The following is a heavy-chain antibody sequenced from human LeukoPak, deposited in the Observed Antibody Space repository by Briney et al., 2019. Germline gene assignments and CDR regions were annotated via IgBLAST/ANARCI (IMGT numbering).Heavy chain of an antibody. CDR3: ARGTYDFWSGYNWFDP. Sequence: GGSLRLSCAASGFTFSNYWMSWVRQAPGKGLEWMANIKQDGSEKYYVDSVKGRFTISRDNAKNSLYLQMNSLRAEDTAVYYCARGTYDFWSGYNWFDPWGQGTLVTVSS. CDR2: IKQDGSEK. J-gene: IGHJ5*02. CDR1: GFTFSNYW. D-gene: IGHD3-3*01. V-gene: IGHV3-7*01.